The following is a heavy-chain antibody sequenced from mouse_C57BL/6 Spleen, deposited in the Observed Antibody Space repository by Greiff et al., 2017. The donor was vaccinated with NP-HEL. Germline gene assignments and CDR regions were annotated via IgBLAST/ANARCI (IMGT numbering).Heavy chain of an antibody. CDR2: IYPRSGNT. J-gene: IGHJ4*01. CDR1: GYTFTSYG. V-gene: IGHV1-81*01. D-gene: IGHD2-4*01. Sequence: QVQLKQSGAELARPGASVKLSCKASGYTFTSYGISWVKQRTGQGLEWIGEIYPRSGNTYYNEKFKGKATLTADKSSSTAYMELRSLTSEDSAVYFCARESPYDYDGYYYAMDYWGQGTSVTVSS. CDR3: ARESPYDYDGYYYAMDY.